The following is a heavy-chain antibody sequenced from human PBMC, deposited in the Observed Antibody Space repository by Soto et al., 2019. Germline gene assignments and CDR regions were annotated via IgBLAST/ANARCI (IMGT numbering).Heavy chain of an antibody. CDR1: GFTFSSYS. CDR2: ISSSSSTI. CDR3: ARDRSLYNWSDAPYGMDV. V-gene: IGHV3-48*02. J-gene: IGHJ6*02. D-gene: IGHD1-20*01. Sequence: GGSLRLSCAASGFTFSSYSMNWVRQAPGKGLEWVSYISSSSSTIYYADAVKGRFTISRDNAKNSLYLQMNSLRDEDTAVYYCARDRSLYNWSDAPYGMDVWGQGTTVTVSS.